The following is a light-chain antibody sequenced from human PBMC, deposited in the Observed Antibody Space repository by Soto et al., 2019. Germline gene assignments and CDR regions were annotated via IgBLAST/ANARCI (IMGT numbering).Light chain of an antibody. V-gene: IGKV3D-15*01. J-gene: IGKJ4*01. CDR2: GAF. CDR1: QTIYSN. CDR3: QQYNKWPRLT. Sequence: EVEMTQSPATLSVSPGGRATLSCRASQTIYSNLAWFQQKPGQAPRLLIYGAFTRATGIPARFSGSRSGTEFTLTISSLQSEDIAVYYCQQYNKWPRLTFGGGTKVEIK.